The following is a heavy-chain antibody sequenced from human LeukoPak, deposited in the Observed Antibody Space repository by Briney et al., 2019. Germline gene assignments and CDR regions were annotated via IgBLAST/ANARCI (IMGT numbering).Heavy chain of an antibody. V-gene: IGHV5-51*01. CDR3: ARGRGRGVWEGELLST. J-gene: IGHJ5*02. CDR1: GYSFTSYW. Sequence: GESLKISCKGSGYSFTSYWIGWVRQMPGKGLEWMGIIYPGDSDTRYSPSFQGQVTISADKSISTAYLQWSSLKASDTAMYYCARGRGRGVWEGELLSTWGQGTLVTVSS. D-gene: IGHD3-10*01. CDR2: IYPGDSDT.